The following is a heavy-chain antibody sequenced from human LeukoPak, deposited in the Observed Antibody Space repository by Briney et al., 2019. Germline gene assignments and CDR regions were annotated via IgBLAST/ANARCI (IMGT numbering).Heavy chain of an antibody. V-gene: IGHV3-21*04. CDR1: GFTFSSYN. J-gene: IGHJ3*02. CDR3: ASPTMVRGALGAFDI. Sequence: GGSLRLSCAASGFTFSSYNMDWVRQAPGKGLEWVSSISTSGHIYYADSVKGRFTISRDNAKNSLYLQMNSLRAEDTAVYYCASPTMVRGALGAFDIWGQGTMVTVSS. D-gene: IGHD3-10*01. CDR2: ISTSGHI.